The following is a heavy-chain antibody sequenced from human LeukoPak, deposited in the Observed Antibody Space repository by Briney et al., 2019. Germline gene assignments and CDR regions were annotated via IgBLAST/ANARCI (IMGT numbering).Heavy chain of an antibody. D-gene: IGHD3-10*01. CDR2: INHSGRT. J-gene: IGHJ4*02. CDR1: GGSFSGYY. Sequence: SETLCLTCAVYGGSFSGYYWSWIRQPPGEGPEWIGEINHSGRTNYNPSLKSRVTISVDTSKNQFSLKLSSVTAADTAVYYCARRPMVRGVIDYWGQGTQVTVSS. V-gene: IGHV4-34*01. CDR3: ARRPMVRGVIDY.